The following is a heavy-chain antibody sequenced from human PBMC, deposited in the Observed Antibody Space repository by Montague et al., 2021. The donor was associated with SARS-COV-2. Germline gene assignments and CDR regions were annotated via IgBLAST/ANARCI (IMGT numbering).Heavy chain of an antibody. D-gene: IGHD3-10*01. J-gene: IGHJ5*02. CDR2: IYHSGST. CDR1: GYSISSGYY. V-gene: IGHV4-38-2*02. CDR3: ARDCYDYGSGSYQRWFDP. Sequence: SEILSLTCTVSGYSISSGYYWGWIRQPPGKGLEWIGSIYHSGSTYYNPXXESRVTISVDTSKNQFSLKLSSVTAADTAVYYCARDCYDYGSGSYQRWFDPWGQGTLVTVSS.